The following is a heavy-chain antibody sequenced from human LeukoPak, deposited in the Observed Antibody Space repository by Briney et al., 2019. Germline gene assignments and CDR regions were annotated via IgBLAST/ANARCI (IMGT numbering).Heavy chain of an antibody. CDR1: GGSISSYY. D-gene: IGHD6-19*01. J-gene: IGHJ5*02. V-gene: IGHV4-59*12. CDR3: ARYGLSGWYHWFDP. CDR2: IYYSGST. Sequence: SETLSLTCTVSGGSISSYYWSWIRQPPGKGLEWIGSIYYSGSTYYNPSLKSRVTISVDTSKNQFSLQLSSVTAADTAVYYCARYGLSGWYHWFDPWGQGTLVTVSS.